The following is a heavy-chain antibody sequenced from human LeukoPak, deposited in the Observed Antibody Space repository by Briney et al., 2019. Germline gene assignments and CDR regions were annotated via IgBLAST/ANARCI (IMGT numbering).Heavy chain of an antibody. CDR3: ARDYYDSSVRFDY. CDR2: INPNSGGT. CDR1: GYTFTGYY. Sequence: ASVKVSCKASGYTFTGYYMHWVRQAPGQGLEWMGRINPNSGGTNYAQKFQGRVTMTRDTSISTAYMELSRLRSDDTAVYYCARDYYDSSVRFDYWGQGTLVTVSS. V-gene: IGHV1-2*06. D-gene: IGHD3-22*01. J-gene: IGHJ4*02.